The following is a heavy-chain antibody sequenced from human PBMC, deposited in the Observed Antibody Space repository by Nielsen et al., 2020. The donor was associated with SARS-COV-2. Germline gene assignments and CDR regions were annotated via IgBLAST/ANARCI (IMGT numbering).Heavy chain of an antibody. Sequence: GGSLRLSCAASGFPFDDYAMHWVRQAPGKGLEWVSAISWNGGSVAYADSVKGRFTISRDNAKNSLYLQVNSLRAEDTALYYCAKAWGFNGDYGDYWGQGTLVTVSS. CDR3: AKAWGFNGDYGDY. CDR2: ISWNGGSV. J-gene: IGHJ4*02. V-gene: IGHV3-9*01. D-gene: IGHD3-16*01. CDR1: GFPFDDYA.